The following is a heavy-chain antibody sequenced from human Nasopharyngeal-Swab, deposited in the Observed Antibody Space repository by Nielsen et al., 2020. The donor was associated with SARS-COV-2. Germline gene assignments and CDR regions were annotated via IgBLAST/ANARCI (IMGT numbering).Heavy chain of an antibody. J-gene: IGHJ4*02. CDR2: IIPIFGTA. Sequence: SVKVPCKASGGTFSSYAISWVRQAPGQGLEWMGGIIPIFGTANYAQKFQGRVTITADESTSTAYMELSSLRSEDTAVYYCAREVLSDDFWSGYYFDYWGQGTLVTVSS. V-gene: IGHV1-69*13. D-gene: IGHD3-3*01. CDR1: GGTFSSYA. CDR3: AREVLSDDFWSGYYFDY.